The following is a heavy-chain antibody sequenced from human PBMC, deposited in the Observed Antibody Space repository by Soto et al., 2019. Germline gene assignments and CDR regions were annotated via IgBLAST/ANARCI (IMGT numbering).Heavy chain of an antibody. Sequence: ASVKVSCKASGGTFSSYAISWVRQAPGQGLEWMGGIIPIFGTANYAQKFQGRVTITADESTSTAYMELSSLRSEDTAVYYCARDGSSIAAAGTRYYNWFDPWGQGTLVTVSS. CDR2: IIPIFGTA. D-gene: IGHD6-13*01. J-gene: IGHJ5*02. V-gene: IGHV1-69*13. CDR1: GGTFSSYA. CDR3: ARDGSSIAAAGTRYYNWFDP.